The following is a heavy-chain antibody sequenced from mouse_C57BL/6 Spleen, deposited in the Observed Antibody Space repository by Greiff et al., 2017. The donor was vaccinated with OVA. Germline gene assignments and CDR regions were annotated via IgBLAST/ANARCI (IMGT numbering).Heavy chain of an antibody. CDR3: ARLGAY. Sequence: EVMLVESGGGLVKPGGSLKLSCAASGFTFSSYAMSWVRQTPEKRLEWVATISDGGSYTYYPENVKGRFTISIDNAKNNLYLQMSHLKSEDTAMYYCARLGAYWGQGTLVTVSA. D-gene: IGHD3-3*01. CDR2: ISDGGSYT. V-gene: IGHV5-4*03. J-gene: IGHJ3*01. CDR1: GFTFSSYA.